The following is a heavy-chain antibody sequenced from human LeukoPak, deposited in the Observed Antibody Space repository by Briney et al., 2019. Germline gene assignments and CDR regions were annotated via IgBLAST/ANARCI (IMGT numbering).Heavy chain of an antibody. CDR2: IYSGGST. D-gene: IGHD6-19*01. J-gene: IGHJ4*02. V-gene: IGHV3-53*01. CDR1: GFTVSSNY. Sequence: GGSLRLSCAASGFTVSSNYMSWVRQAPGKGLEWVSVIYSGGSTYYAASVKGRFTISRDNSKNTLYLQMNSLRAEDTAVYYCARAPKQWPSCFDYWGQGTLGTVSS. CDR3: ARAPKQWPSCFDY.